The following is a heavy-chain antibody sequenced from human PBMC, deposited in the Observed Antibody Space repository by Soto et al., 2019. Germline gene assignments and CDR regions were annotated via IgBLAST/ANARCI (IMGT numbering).Heavy chain of an antibody. D-gene: IGHD6-19*01. CDR2: LSTYYGNT. V-gene: IGHV1-18*04. Sequence: QVQLVQSGAEVKKPGASVKVSCKASGYTFTSYGITWVRQAPGQGLEWMGWLSTYYGNTNYAQKFQGRVTMTTDTSTSTAFMELRSLRSDDTAIYYCARVRSIAVAGLGYWGQGTLVTVSS. CDR1: GYTFTSYG. J-gene: IGHJ4*02. CDR3: ARVRSIAVAGLGY.